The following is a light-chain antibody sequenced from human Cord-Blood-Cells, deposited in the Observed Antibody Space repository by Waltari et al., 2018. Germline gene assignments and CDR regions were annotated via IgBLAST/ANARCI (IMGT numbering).Light chain of an antibody. J-gene: IGLJ3*02. CDR3: SSYTSSSTWV. V-gene: IGLV2-14*03. CDR1: SSDVGGYTY. Sequence: QSALTQPASVSGSPGQSITLSCPGTSSDVGGYTYVSWYQQHPGKAPKLMLYAVSNRPSGVSNRSSGSKSGNTASLTISGLQAEDEADYYCSSYTSSSTWVFGGGTKLTVL. CDR2: AVS.